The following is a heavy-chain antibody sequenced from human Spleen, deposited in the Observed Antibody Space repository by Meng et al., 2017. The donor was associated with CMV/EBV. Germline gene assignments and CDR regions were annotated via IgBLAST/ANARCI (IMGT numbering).Heavy chain of an antibody. Sequence: GESLKISCAASGFTFNDYYMSWIRQAPGKGLEWISHIFSSGDTIYYADSVKGRFTISRDNAKNSLDLQMNSLRAEDTAVYYCARDPLLSSTSCSYHDAFDIWGQGTMVTVSS. CDR2: IFSSGDTI. CDR3: ARDPLLSSTSCSYHDAFDI. CDR1: GFTFNDYY. J-gene: IGHJ3*02. D-gene: IGHD2-2*01. V-gene: IGHV3-11*04.